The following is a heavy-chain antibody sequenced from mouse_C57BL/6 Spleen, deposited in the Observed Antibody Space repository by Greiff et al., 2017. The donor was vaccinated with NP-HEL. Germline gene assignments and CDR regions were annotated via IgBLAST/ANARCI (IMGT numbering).Heavy chain of an antibody. Sequence: EVKLMESGGGLVKPGGSLKLSCAASGFTFSDYGMHWVRQAPEKGLEWVAYISSGSSTIYYADTVKGRFTISRDNAKNTLFLQMTSLRSEDTAMYYCARRDPYGVVDYWGQGTSVTVSS. J-gene: IGHJ4*01. D-gene: IGHD1-2*01. CDR2: ISSGSSTI. CDR1: GFTFSDYG. CDR3: ARRDPYGVVDY. V-gene: IGHV5-17*01.